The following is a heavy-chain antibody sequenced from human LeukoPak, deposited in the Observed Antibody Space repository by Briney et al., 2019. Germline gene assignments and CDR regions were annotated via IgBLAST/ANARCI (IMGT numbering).Heavy chain of an antibody. V-gene: IGHV4-39*07. J-gene: IGHJ3*02. CDR2: IYYSGST. CDR1: GGSISSSSYY. Sequence: SETLSLTCIVSGGSISSSSYYWGWIRQPPGKGLEWIGSIYYSGSTYYNPSLKSRVTISVDTSKNQFSLKLSSVTAADTAVYYCARDYGSVAFDIWGQGTMVTVSS. D-gene: IGHD4-17*01. CDR3: ARDYGSVAFDI.